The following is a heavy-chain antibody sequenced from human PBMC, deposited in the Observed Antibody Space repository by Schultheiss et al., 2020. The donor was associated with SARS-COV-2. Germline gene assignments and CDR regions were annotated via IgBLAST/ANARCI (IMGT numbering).Heavy chain of an antibody. Sequence: SVKVSCKASGGTFSSYAISWVRQAPGQGLEWMGGIIPILGTANYAQKFQGRVTITADKSTSTAYMELSSLRSEDTAVYYCAKPAAAYYYYYGMDVWGQGTTVTVSS. V-gene: IGHV1-69*10. J-gene: IGHJ6*02. CDR3: AKPAAAYYYYYGMDV. CDR1: GGTFSSYA. CDR2: IIPILGTA. D-gene: IGHD2-2*01.